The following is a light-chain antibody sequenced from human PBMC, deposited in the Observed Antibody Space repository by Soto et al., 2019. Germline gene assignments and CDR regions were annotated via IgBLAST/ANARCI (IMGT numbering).Light chain of an antibody. Sequence: DIQMTQSPSSVSATVGDRVSITCRASQGINSWLAWYQKKPGRAPKLLIYAASSLQNGVPSRFSGSESGTDFTLTISNLQPEDCAIYFCQQANSFPITVGQGTRLEIK. CDR1: QGINSW. CDR2: AAS. J-gene: IGKJ5*01. CDR3: QQANSFPIT. V-gene: IGKV1-12*01.